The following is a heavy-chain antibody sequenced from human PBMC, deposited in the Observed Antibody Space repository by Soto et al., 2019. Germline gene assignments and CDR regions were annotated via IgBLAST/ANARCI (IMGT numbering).Heavy chain of an antibody. CDR3: AKIRYCSGGSCYAYYYYGMDV. J-gene: IGHJ6*02. D-gene: IGHD2-15*01. V-gene: IGHV3-30*18. CDR1: GFTFGSYG. Sequence: GRSLRLSCAAYGFTFGSYGMHWVRQAPGEGLERVADILYDGSNKYYAESVKGRFTISRDNSKNTLYLQMNSLRAEDTAVYYCAKIRYCSGGSCYAYYYYGMDVWGQGTTVTVSS. CDR2: ILYDGSNK.